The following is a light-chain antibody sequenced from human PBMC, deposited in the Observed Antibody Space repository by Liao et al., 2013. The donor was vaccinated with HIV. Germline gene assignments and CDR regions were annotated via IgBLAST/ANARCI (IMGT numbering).Light chain of an antibody. CDR1: KLGNEF. Sequence: SYELTQPPSVSVSPGQTASIPCSGNKLGNEFTSWYQQKPGQSPVLLIYQDKKRPSGIPERFSGSNSGNTATLTISGTQAADEADYYCQAWDSNTVVFGGGTKLTVL. CDR2: QDK. CDR3: QAWDSNTVV. J-gene: IGLJ2*01. V-gene: IGLV3-1*01.